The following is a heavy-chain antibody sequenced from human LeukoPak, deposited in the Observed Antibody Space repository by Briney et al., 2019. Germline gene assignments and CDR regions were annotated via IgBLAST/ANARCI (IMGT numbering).Heavy chain of an antibody. D-gene: IGHD6-6*01. J-gene: IGHJ4*02. CDR1: GFTFSSYA. V-gene: IGHV3-30-3*01. CDR3: ARDLGSSSDY. CDR2: ISYDGSNK. Sequence: GGSLRLSYAASGFTFSSYAMHWVRQAPGKGLEWVAVISYDGSNKYYADSVKGRFTISRDNSKNTLYLQMNSLRAEDTAVYYCARDLGSSSDYWGQGTLVTVSS.